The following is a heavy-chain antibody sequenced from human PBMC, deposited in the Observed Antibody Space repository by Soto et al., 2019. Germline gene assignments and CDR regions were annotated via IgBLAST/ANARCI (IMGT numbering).Heavy chain of an antibody. J-gene: IGHJ3*02. CDR3: ASGGSVFDFYGSGSVAFDI. CDR1: GYTFTSYG. V-gene: IGHV1-18*04. Sequence: ASVKVSGKASGYTFTSYGISWVRQAPGQGLEWMGWISAYNGNTNYAQKLQGRVTMTTDTSTSTAYMELRSLRSDDTAVYYCASGGSVFDFYGSGSVAFDIWGQETMVT. D-gene: IGHD3-10*01. CDR2: ISAYNGNT.